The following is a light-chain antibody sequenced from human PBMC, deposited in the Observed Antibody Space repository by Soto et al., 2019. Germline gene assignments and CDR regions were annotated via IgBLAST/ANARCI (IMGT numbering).Light chain of an antibody. CDR2: EVS. V-gene: IGLV2-14*01. CDR1: SSDIGSYNY. Sequence: QSELTQPASVSGSPGQSIAISCTGTSSDIGSYNYVSWYQQHPGKAPKLMIHEVSNRPSGVSDRFSGSKSGNTASLTISGLQADDEADYYCSSHTTYSTRVFGTGTKVTVL. J-gene: IGLJ1*01. CDR3: SSHTTYSTRV.